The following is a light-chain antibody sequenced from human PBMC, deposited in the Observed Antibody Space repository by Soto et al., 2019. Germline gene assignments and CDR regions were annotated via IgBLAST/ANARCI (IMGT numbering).Light chain of an antibody. CDR3: SSYTSRNTLVV. CDR1: SSDIGSYNF. V-gene: IGLV2-14*01. CDR2: DVS. J-gene: IGLJ2*01. Sequence: QSALTQPASVSGSPGQSITISCTGTSSDIGSYNFVSWYQQFPGKAPKLLICDVSNRPSGVSNRFSGSKSGNTASLTISGLQAEDEAHYYCSSYTSRNTLVVFGGGTKLTVL.